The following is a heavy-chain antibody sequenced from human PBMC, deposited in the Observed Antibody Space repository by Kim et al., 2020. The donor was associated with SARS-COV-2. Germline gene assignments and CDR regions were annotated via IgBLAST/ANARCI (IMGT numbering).Heavy chain of an antibody. V-gene: IGHV3-21*01. D-gene: IGHD7-27*01. CDR1: GFTFSSYS. Sequence: GGSLRLSCAASGFTFSSYSMNWVRQAPGKGLEWVSSISSSSYIYYADSVKGGFTISSDNAKNSLYLQMNSLRAEDTAVYYCASMQLGIGGLWGQGTLVTVSS. CDR2: ISSSSYI. J-gene: IGHJ4*02. CDR3: ASMQLGIGGL.